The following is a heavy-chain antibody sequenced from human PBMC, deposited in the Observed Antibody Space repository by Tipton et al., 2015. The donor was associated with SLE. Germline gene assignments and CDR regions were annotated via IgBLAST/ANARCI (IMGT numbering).Heavy chain of an antibody. J-gene: IGHJ6*02. Sequence: LRLSCTVSGDSIGTYYWNWIRQSPGKGLEWIGNVYYVGSTNYNPSLKGRVTISVATSKNQFSLKLRSVTAADTAVYYCARGLVTWRGAIVGVDVWGQGTTVNVSS. D-gene: IGHD2-21*02. CDR2: VYYVGST. CDR1: GDSIGTYY. V-gene: IGHV4-59*01. CDR3: ARGLVTWRGAIVGVDV.